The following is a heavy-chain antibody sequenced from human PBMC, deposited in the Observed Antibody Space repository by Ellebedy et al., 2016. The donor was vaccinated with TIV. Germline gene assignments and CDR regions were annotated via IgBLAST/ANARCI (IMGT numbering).Heavy chain of an antibody. V-gene: IGHV3-74*01. CDR2: ISSDGSHI. CDR1: GFTFSSYY. J-gene: IGHJ3*01. CDR3: AREWSAFDL. D-gene: IGHD3-3*01. Sequence: GESLKISCAASGFTFSSYYMHWVRQAPGKGLVWVSHISSDGSHINYADSVKGRFTISRDNAKNTLYLQMNSLRAEDTAVYYWAREWSAFDLWGQGTMVTVSS.